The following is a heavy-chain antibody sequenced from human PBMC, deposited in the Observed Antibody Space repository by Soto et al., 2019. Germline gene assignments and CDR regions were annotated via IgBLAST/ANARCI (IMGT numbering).Heavy chain of an antibody. Sequence: SETLSLTCAVYGGSFSGYYWSWIRQPPGKGLEWIGEINHSGSTNYNPSLKSRVTISVDTSKNQFSLKLSSVTAADTAVYYCARALSWFDPWGQGTLVTVSS. CDR2: INHSGST. V-gene: IGHV4-34*01. J-gene: IGHJ5*02. CDR3: ARALSWFDP. CDR1: GGSFSGYY.